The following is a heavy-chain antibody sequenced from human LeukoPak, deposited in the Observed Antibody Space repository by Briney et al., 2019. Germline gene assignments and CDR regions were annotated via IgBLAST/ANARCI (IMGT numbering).Heavy chain of an antibody. CDR2: INPNSGGT. Sequence: ASVKVSCKASGYTFTGYYMHWVRQAPGQGLEWMGWINPNSGGTNYAQKFQGWVTMTRDTSISTAYMELSRLRSDDTAVYYCARDLGGGSRYYYYGMDVWGQGTTVTVPS. CDR1: GYTFTGYY. J-gene: IGHJ6*02. V-gene: IGHV1-2*04. D-gene: IGHD1-26*01. CDR3: ARDLGGGSRYYYYGMDV.